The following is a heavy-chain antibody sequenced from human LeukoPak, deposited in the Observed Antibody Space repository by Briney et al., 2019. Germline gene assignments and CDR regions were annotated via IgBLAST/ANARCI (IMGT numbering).Heavy chain of an antibody. Sequence: EGSLRLSCAASGFTFSSYGMNWVRQAPGKGLEWVSSISSSSSYIYYADSVKGRFTISRDNAKNSLYLQMNSLRAEDTAVYYCARDGSYSSSWYFDYWGQGTLVTVSS. D-gene: IGHD6-13*01. CDR3: ARDGSYSSSWYFDY. CDR1: GFTFSSYG. V-gene: IGHV3-21*01. CDR2: ISSSSSYI. J-gene: IGHJ4*02.